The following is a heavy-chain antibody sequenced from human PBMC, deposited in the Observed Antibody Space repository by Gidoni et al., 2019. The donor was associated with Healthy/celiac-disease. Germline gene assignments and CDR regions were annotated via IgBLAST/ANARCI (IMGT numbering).Heavy chain of an antibody. D-gene: IGHD3-10*01. CDR1: GYTFTSYY. V-gene: IGHV1-46*03. CDR3: ARAEGLWFGELAPVRAGYYYGMDV. Sequence: QVQLVQSGAEVKKPGASVKVSCKASGYTFTSYYMHWVRQAPGQGLEWMGIINPSSGSTSYAQKFQGRVTMTRDTPTSTVYMELSSLRSEDTAVYYCARAEGLWFGELAPVRAGYYYGMDVWGQGTTVTVSS. CDR2: INPSSGST. J-gene: IGHJ6*02.